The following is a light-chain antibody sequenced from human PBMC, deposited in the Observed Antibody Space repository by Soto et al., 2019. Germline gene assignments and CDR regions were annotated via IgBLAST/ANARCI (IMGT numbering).Light chain of an antibody. Sequence: EIVMTQSPATLSVSPGERATLSCRASQSVSSNLAWYQQKPGPAPRLLIYGASTRATGIPARFSGSGSGTEFTLTISSLQYEDFAVYYCQHYNNWPRTFGQGTKVEIK. CDR2: GAS. J-gene: IGKJ1*01. CDR1: QSVSSN. V-gene: IGKV3-15*01. CDR3: QHYNNWPRT.